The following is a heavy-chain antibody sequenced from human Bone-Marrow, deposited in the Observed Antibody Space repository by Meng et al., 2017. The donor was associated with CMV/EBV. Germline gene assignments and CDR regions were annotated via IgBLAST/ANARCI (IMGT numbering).Heavy chain of an antibody. J-gene: IGHJ4*02. CDR3: ARDVRCSSTSCYWRFDY. D-gene: IGHD2-2*01. V-gene: IGHV1-2*02. CDR2: INPNSGGT. Sequence: ASVKVSCKASGYIFTGYYMHWVRQAPGQGLEWMGWINPNSGGTNFAQKFQGRVTMTRDTSISTAYMELSRLRSDDTAVYYCARDVRCSSTSCYWRFDYWGQGTLVTVSS. CDR1: GYIFTGYY.